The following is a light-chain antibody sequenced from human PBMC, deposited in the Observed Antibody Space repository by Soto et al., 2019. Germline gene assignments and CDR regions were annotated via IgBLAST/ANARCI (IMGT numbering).Light chain of an antibody. CDR3: VGWDASLNGYV. CDR1: NSNIGNDF. Sequence: QSVLTQPPSASATPGQRVTISCHGSNSNIGNDFVHWYQQFPGTTPKLLIYKNNQRPSGVPDRFSGSKSGTSASLAISGLRSEDEAYYYCVGWDASLNGYVFGGGTKLTVL. CDR2: KNN. J-gene: IGLJ1*01. V-gene: IGLV1-47*01.